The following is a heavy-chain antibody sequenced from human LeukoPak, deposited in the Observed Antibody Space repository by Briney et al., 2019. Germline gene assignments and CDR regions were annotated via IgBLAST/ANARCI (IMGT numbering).Heavy chain of an antibody. V-gene: IGHV4-59*01. Sequence: SETLSLTCTASGGSISSYYWSWIRQPPGKGLEWIGYIYYSGSTNYNPSLKSRVTISVDTSKNQFSLKLSSVTAADTAVYYCARGGPTVTDPYYFDYWGQGTLDTVSS. D-gene: IGHD4-17*01. CDR3: ARGGPTVTDPYYFDY. J-gene: IGHJ4*02. CDR1: GGSISSYY. CDR2: IYYSGST.